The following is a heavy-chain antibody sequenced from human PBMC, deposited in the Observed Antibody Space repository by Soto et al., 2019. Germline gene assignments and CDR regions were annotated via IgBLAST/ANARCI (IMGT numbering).Heavy chain of an antibody. J-gene: IGHJ3*02. CDR3: GRDHAAGTGAFDI. Sequence: QVQLQESGPGLVKPSQTLSLTCTVSGGSISSGGYYWSWIRQHPGKGLEWIGYIYYSGSTYYNPSLKSRVTISEDTSKNQFSLKLSSVTAADTAGYYCGRDHAAGTGAFDIWGQGQWSPSLQ. D-gene: IGHD6-19*01. CDR1: GGSISSGGYY. V-gene: IGHV4-31*03. CDR2: IYYSGST.